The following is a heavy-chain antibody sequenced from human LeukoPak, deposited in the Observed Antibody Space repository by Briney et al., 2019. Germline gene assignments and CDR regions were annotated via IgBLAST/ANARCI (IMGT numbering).Heavy chain of an antibody. CDR3: ARGRYYDSSGYSY. CDR2: INPNSGGT. J-gene: IGHJ4*02. V-gene: IGHV1-2*02. Sequence: PGASVTVSCKASGYTFTGYYMHWVRQAPGQGLEWMGWINPNSGGTNYAQKFQGRVTMTRDTSISTAYMELSRLRSDDTAVYYCARGRYYDSSGYSYWGQGTLVTVSS. D-gene: IGHD3-22*01. CDR1: GYTFTGYY.